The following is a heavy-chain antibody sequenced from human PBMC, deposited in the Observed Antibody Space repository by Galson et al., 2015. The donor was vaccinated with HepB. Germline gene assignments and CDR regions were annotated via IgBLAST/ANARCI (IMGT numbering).Heavy chain of an antibody. CDR2: ISSSSSYI. CDR3: ARIVATITAHDPFDY. D-gene: IGHD5-12*01. J-gene: IGHJ4*02. Sequence: SLRLSCAASGFTFSSYSMNWVRQAPGKGLEWVSSISSSSSYIYYADSVKGRFTISRDNAKNSLYLQMNSLRAEDTAVYYCARIVATITAHDPFDYWGQGTLVTVSS. V-gene: IGHV3-21*01. CDR1: GFTFSSYS.